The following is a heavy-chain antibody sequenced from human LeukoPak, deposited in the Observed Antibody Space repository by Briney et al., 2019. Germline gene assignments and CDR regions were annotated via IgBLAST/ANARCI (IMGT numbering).Heavy chain of an antibody. CDR3: ARNASAVPSHVAGGSFDL. Sequence: SETLSLTCTVSGDSISSGTYYWGWIRQPPGKGREWIGSIYNSGSTYYNPSLKSRVTLSVDTPKNQFSLNLKSVTAADTAVYYCARNASAVPSHVAGGSFDLWGRGTLVTVSS. CDR2: IYNSGST. CDR1: GDSISSGTYY. J-gene: IGHJ2*01. V-gene: IGHV4-39*01.